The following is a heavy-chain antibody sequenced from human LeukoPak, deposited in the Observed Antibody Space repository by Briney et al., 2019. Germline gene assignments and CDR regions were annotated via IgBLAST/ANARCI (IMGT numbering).Heavy chain of an antibody. J-gene: IGHJ4*02. Sequence: QPGRSLRLSCAASGFTFSRYSVHWVRQAPGKGLEWVAVVSSDGSIKYYGDSVKGRFTISRDNSKNTLYLQMNSLRAEDTAVYYCARGDYYYGSGSYPVYWGQGTLVTVSS. CDR1: GFTFSRYS. CDR2: VSSDGSIK. V-gene: IGHV3-30*03. CDR3: ARGDYYYGSGSYPVY. D-gene: IGHD3-10*01.